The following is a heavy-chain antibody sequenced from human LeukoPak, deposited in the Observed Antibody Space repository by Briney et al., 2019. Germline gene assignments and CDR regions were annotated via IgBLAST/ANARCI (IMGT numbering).Heavy chain of an antibody. CDR3: ARDLAEPYYYDSSGYYVAAFDI. CDR1: GYTFTSYG. J-gene: IGHJ3*02. D-gene: IGHD3-22*01. V-gene: IGHV1-69*13. CDR2: IIPIFGTA. Sequence: ASVKVSCKASGYTFTSYGISWVRQAPGQGLEWMGGIIPIFGTANYAQMFQGRVTITADESTSTAYMELSSLRSEDTAVYYCARDLAEPYYYDSSGYYVAAFDIWGQGTMVTVSS.